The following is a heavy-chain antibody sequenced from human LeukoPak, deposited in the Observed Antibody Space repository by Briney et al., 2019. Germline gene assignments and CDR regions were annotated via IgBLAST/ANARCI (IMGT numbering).Heavy chain of an antibody. CDR2: IYTSGST. D-gene: IGHD5-18*01. V-gene: IGHV4-4*07. CDR1: GGSISNY. J-gene: IGHJ4*02. CDR3: ARRDTTMTIQG. Sequence: YPSETLSLTCTVSGGSISNYWSWIRRPAGKGLEWIGRIYTSGSTDYNPSLKSRVTMSVDTSKNQFSLNLNSLTAADTAVYYCARRDTTMTIQGWGQGTLVTVSS.